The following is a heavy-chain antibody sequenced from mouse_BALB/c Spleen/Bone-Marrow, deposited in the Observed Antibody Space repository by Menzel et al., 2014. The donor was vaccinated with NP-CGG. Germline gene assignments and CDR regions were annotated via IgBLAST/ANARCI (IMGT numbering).Heavy chain of an antibody. V-gene: IGHV1-69*02. CDR1: GYTFTSYW. CDR2: IYPSDSYA. J-gene: IGHJ1*01. Sequence: QVQLQQPGAELVRPGASVKLSCKASGYTFTSYWINWVKQRPGQGLEWIGNIYPSDSYANYNQEFKDKATLTVDKSSSTAYMQLSSTASADSAVYYFTRGRSAPFSWYFDVWGAGTPVTVSS. CDR3: TRGRSAPFSWYFDV.